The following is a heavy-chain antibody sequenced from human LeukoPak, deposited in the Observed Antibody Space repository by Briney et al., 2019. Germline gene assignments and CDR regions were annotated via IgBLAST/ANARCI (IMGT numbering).Heavy chain of an antibody. CDR1: GFTFSSYW. Sequence: GGSLRLSCAVSGFTFSSYWMHWVRQVPGKGLMWVSRINTDGSSTSYADSVKGRFTISRDNAKNTLYLQMNSLRAEDTAVYYCARESLLIAAPFDYWGQGTLVTVSS. J-gene: IGHJ4*02. CDR3: ARESLLIAAPFDY. V-gene: IGHV3-74*01. CDR2: INTDGSST. D-gene: IGHD6-6*01.